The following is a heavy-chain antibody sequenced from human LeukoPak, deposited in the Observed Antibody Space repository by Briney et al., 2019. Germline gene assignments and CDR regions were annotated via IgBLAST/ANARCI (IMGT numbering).Heavy chain of an antibody. D-gene: IGHD6-6*01. V-gene: IGHV3-30*02. Sequence: GGSLRLSCAASGFTLSSFGMHWVRQAPGKGLEWVAFTRHDTSDKYYADSVKGRFTISRDNSKNTLYLQMNSLRAEDTAVYYCATFWSIAARPNFDYWGQGTLVTVSS. CDR3: ATFWSIAARPNFDY. CDR2: TRHDTSDK. J-gene: IGHJ4*02. CDR1: GFTLSSFG.